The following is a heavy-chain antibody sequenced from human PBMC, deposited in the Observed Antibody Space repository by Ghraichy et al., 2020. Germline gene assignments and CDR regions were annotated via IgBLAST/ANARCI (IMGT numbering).Heavy chain of an antibody. CDR1: GGSISSSNW. Sequence: SETLSLTCAVSGGSISSSNWWSWVRQPPGKGLEWIGEIYHSGSTNYNPSLKSRVTISVDKSKNQFSLKLSSVTAADTAVYYCAAPPPGYSSGWYLSRYYYYYMDVWGKGTTVTVSS. D-gene: IGHD6-19*01. V-gene: IGHV4-4*02. CDR2: IYHSGST. J-gene: IGHJ6*03. CDR3: AAPPPGYSSGWYLSRYYYYYMDV.